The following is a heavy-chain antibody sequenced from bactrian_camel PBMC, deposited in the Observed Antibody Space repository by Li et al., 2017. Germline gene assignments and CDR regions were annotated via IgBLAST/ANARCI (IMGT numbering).Heavy chain of an antibody. J-gene: IGHJ4*01. V-gene: IGHV3S26*01. Sequence: HVQLVESGGGSVSAGGSLRLSCTASEFTYSRTWLGWFRQGPGKEREGVGARDEDGSAMYSGSVKGRFTISQDQAKNTVYLHMNNLKPEDTAMYYCATATDCRWTGYPTWAPMANYWGQGTQVTVS. CDR1: EFTYSRTW. D-gene: IGHD8*01. CDR2: RDEDGSA. CDR3: ATATDCRWTGYPTWAPMANY.